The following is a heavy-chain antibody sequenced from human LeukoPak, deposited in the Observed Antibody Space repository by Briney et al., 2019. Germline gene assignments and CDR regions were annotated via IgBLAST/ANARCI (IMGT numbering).Heavy chain of an antibody. Sequence: GGSLRLSCAASGFTFSSYAMSWVRQAPGKGLEWVSAISGSGGSTYYADSVKGRFTISRDNSKNMLYLQMNSLRAEDTAVYYCAKDDVTVRGVKRAGYWGQGTLVTVSS. J-gene: IGHJ4*02. CDR3: AKDDVTVRGVKRAGY. D-gene: IGHD3-10*01. CDR1: GFTFSSYA. CDR2: ISGSGGST. V-gene: IGHV3-23*01.